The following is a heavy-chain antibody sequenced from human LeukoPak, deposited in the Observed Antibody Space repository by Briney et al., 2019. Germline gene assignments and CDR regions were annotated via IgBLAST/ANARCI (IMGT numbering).Heavy chain of an antibody. Sequence: PSETLSLTCTVSGGSISSYYWSWVRQPPGKGLEWVGYIFYSGSTNYHPSLKSRVTISVDTSKNQFSLKLSSVTAADTAVYYCARGYDFWSGYTPLDYWGQGTLVTVSS. CDR3: ARGYDFWSGYTPLDY. CDR1: GGSISSYY. V-gene: IGHV4-59*01. CDR2: IFYSGST. J-gene: IGHJ4*02. D-gene: IGHD3-3*01.